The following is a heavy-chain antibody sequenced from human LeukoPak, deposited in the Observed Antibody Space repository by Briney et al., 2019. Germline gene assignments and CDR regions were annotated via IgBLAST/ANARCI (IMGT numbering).Heavy chain of an antibody. CDR2: IWYDGSNK. J-gene: IGHJ4*02. CDR3: AREGSSGWYGGY. D-gene: IGHD6-19*01. CDR1: GLTFSSYV. Sequence: SGGSLRLSCAASGLTFSSYVIHWVRQAPGKGLEWVAVIWYDGSNKYYADSVKGRFTISRDNSKNTLYLQMNSLRAEDTAVYYCAREGSSGWYGGYWGQGTLVTVSS. V-gene: IGHV3-33*01.